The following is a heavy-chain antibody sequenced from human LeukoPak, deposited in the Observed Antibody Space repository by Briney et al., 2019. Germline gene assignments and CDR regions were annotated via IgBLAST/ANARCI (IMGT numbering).Heavy chain of an antibody. CDR1: GGSISSGGYY. CDR3: ARINGDWIMNY. Sequence: KPSGTLSLTCAVSGGSISSGGYYWSWIRQHPGKGLEWIGYIYYSGSTYYNPSLKSRVTISVDTSKNQFSLKLSSVTAADTAVYYCARINGDWIMNYWGQGTLVTVSS. CDR2: IYYSGST. J-gene: IGHJ4*02. V-gene: IGHV4-31*11. D-gene: IGHD3-16*01.